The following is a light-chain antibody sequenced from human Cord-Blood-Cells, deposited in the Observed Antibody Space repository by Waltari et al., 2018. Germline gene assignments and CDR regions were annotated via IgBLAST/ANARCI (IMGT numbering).Light chain of an antibody. CDR2: DVS. CDR3: SSYTSSSTWV. J-gene: IGLJ3*02. CDR1: SSDAGGYNY. V-gene: IGLV2-14*01. Sequence: QSALTQPASVSGSPGQSITISCTGTSSDAGGYNYLSWYHQHPGKAPHLMIYDVSKRPSGVSVRFSGSKSGNTASLTISGLQAEDEADYYCSSYTSSSTWVFGGGTKLTVL.